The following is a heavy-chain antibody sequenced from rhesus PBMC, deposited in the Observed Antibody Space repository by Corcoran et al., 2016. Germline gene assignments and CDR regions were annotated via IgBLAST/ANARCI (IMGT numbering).Heavy chain of an antibody. CDR2: ISDNGSKK. J-gene: IGHJ4*01. CDR3: VGGYCSGGVCYAFDY. D-gene: IGHD2-8*01. V-gene: IGHV3-54*02. CDR1: GFTFSSYG. Sequence: EVQLVESGGGLVQPGGSLRLSCAASGFTFSSYGMPWVRQAPGKGLDWVAVISDNGSKKYYTESVKERFTISRNNSKNMLDLQMNNLKLEDTAVYYCVGGYCSGGVCYAFDYWGQGVLVTVSS.